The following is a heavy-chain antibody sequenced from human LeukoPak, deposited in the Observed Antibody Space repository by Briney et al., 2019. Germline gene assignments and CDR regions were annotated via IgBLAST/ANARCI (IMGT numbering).Heavy chain of an antibody. CDR2: INPNSGGT. D-gene: IGHD3-10*01. Sequence: ASVKVSCKTSGYTGSDYYMHWVRQAPGQGLEWMGWINPNSGGTNYAQKFQGRVTMTRDTSISTAYMELSRLRSDDTAVYYCARGSVVVRGVIISIPFDYWGQGTLVTVSS. J-gene: IGHJ4*02. CDR3: ARGSVVVRGVIISIPFDY. V-gene: IGHV1-2*02. CDR1: GYTGSDYY.